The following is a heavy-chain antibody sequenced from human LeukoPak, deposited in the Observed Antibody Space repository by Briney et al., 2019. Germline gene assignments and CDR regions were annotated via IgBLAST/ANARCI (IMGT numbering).Heavy chain of an antibody. CDR3: ARDTYYYDSSGHYVGAFDI. V-gene: IGHV4-30-4*01. CDR1: GGSISSGDYY. CDR2: IYYSGST. D-gene: IGHD3-22*01. Sequence: SQTLSLTCTVSGGSISSGDYYWSWIRQPPGKGLEWIGYIYYSGSTYYNPSLKSRVTISVDTSKDQFSLKLSSVTAADTAVYYCARDTYYYDSSGHYVGAFDIWGQGTMVTVSS. J-gene: IGHJ3*02.